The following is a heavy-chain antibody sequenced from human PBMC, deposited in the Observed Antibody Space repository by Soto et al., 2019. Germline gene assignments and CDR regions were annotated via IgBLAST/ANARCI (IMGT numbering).Heavy chain of an antibody. V-gene: IGHV3-23*01. D-gene: IGHD6-19*01. Sequence: GGSLRLSCVASGFNFKKFAMSWVRQAPGDGLEWVSGISCCGGSTSYADSVKGRFSIARDDSTNTLSLQMNNLRVEDTAQYYCAKADGEQWLLPHLDKWGQGTLVTVSS. J-gene: IGHJ4*02. CDR1: GFNFKKFA. CDR3: AKADGEQWLLPHLDK. CDR2: ISCCGGST.